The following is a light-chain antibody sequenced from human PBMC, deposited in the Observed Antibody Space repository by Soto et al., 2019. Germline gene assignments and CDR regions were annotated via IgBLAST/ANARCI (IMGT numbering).Light chain of an antibody. J-gene: IGKJ1*01. Sequence: EVVLTQSACTLSLSPGERATLSCRASQSVSNNYLAWYQQKPGQAPRLLIYGASNRATGIPDRFSGSGSGTDFTLTISRLEPEDFAVYYCQQYGSSGTFGQGTKVDIK. CDR1: QSVSNNY. CDR2: GAS. V-gene: IGKV3-20*01. CDR3: QQYGSSGT.